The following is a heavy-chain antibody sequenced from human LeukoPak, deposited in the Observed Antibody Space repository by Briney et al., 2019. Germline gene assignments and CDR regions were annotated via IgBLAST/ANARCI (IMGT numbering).Heavy chain of an antibody. J-gene: IGHJ4*02. CDR2: IYYSGST. CDR1: GGSISSSSYY. D-gene: IGHD3-22*01. CDR3: ARGLTDDSSGYTFDY. V-gene: IGHV4-39*07. Sequence: SETLSLTCTVSGGSISSSSYYWGWIRQPPWKGLEWIGSIYYSGSTYYNPSLTSRVTISVDTSKNQFSLKLSSVTAADTAVYYCARGLTDDSSGYTFDYWGQGTLVTVSS.